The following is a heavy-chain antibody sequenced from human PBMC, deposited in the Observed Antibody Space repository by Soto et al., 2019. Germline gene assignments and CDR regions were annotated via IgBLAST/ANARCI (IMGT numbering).Heavy chain of an antibody. CDR3: AKDRWLRFPGPVDY. J-gene: IGHJ4*02. D-gene: IGHD5-12*01. Sequence: QVQLVESGGGVVQPGRSLRLSCAASGFTFSSYGMHWVRQAPGKGLEWVAVISYDGSNKYYADSVKGRFTISRDNSKNTLYLQMNSLRAEDTAVYYCAKDRWLRFPGPVDYWGQGTLVTVSS. CDR2: ISYDGSNK. CDR1: GFTFSSYG. V-gene: IGHV3-30*18.